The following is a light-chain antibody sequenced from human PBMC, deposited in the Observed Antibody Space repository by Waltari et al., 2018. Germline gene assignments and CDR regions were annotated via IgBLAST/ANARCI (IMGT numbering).Light chain of an antibody. CDR1: QSVSSTY. Sequence: EIVLTQSPGTLSLSPGERATLSCRASQSVSSTYLAWYQQKPCQAPRLLIYAASNRATDIPDRFSGSGSGTDFTLTINRLEPEDFAVYYCQQYGTSPTWTFGQGTKVEIK. CDR3: QQYGTSPTWT. CDR2: AAS. V-gene: IGKV3-20*01. J-gene: IGKJ1*01.